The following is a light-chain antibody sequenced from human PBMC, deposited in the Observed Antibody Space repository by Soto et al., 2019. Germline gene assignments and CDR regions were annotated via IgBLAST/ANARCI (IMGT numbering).Light chain of an antibody. Sequence: DIQMTQSPSTLSASVGDRVTITCRASQSITDWLAWYHQKPGKAPKFLIYKASNLEGGVPSTFSGSGSGTEFTLTISSVQPDDFATYYCQYWDDYSWTFGEGTKVELK. J-gene: IGKJ1*01. CDR1: QSITDW. CDR2: KAS. CDR3: QYWDDYSWT. V-gene: IGKV1-5*03.